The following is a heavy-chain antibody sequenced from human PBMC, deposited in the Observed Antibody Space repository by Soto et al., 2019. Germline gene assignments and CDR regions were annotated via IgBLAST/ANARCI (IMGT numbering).Heavy chain of an antibody. D-gene: IGHD6-13*01. J-gene: IGHJ4*02. CDR1: GYSVSSNSAA. CDR2: TYYRSKWYN. V-gene: IGHV6-1*01. CDR3: AREAHSSSWNNLGY. Sequence: SHTRSLTCAISGYSVSSNSAAWNLIRQSPSRGLEWLGRTYYRSKWYNDYAVSVKSRITINPDTSKNQFSLQLNSVTPEDTAVYYCAREAHSSSWNNLGYWGQGTLVTVSS.